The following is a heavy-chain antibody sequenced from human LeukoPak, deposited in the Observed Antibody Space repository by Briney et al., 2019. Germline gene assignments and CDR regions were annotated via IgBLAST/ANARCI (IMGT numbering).Heavy chain of an antibody. Sequence: GGSLRLSCAASGFTFSSYEMNWVRQAPGKGLEWVSYISSSGSTIYYAESVKGRFTISRDNAKNSLYLQMNSLRAEDTAVYYCARENHSSGWYSPFDYWGQGTLVTVSS. D-gene: IGHD6-19*01. J-gene: IGHJ4*02. CDR1: GFTFSSYE. V-gene: IGHV3-48*03. CDR2: ISSSGSTI. CDR3: ARENHSSGWYSPFDY.